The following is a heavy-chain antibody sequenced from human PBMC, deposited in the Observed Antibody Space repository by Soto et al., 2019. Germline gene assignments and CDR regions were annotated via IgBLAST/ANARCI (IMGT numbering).Heavy chain of an antibody. V-gene: IGHV4-4*02. CDR3: ERVRGNQLLGWFDP. Sequence: PSETLSLTCAVSGGSISSSNWWSWVRQPPGKGLEWIGEIYHSGTTYYNPSLKSRVTISVDTSKNQFSLKLTSVTAADTAVYYCERVRGNQLLGWFDPWGQGTLVTVSS. CDR1: GGSISSSNW. CDR2: IYHSGTT. J-gene: IGHJ5*02. D-gene: IGHD2-2*01.